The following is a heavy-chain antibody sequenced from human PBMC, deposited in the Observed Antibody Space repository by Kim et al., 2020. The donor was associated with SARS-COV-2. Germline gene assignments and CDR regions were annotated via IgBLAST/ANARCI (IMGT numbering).Heavy chain of an antibody. V-gene: IGHV3-74*01. J-gene: IGHJ6*02. D-gene: IGHD6-13*01. CDR3: ARMGAAGTSAGMDV. Sequence: DCVEGRLTISRDNTTNPLYLQMNRLRAEDTAVYYCARMGAAGTSAGMDVWGQGTTVTVSS.